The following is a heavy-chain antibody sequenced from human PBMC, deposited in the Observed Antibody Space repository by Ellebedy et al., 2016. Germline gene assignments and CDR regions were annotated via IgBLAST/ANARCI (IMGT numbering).Heavy chain of an antibody. J-gene: IGHJ6*02. CDR2: IDGDDDK. D-gene: IGHD3-10*01. CDR3: ARVRRHVIMVRGISNVDYYGMDV. Sequence: TLSLTCTVSDDSITEYYWSWIRQPPGKALEWLALIDGDDDKYYNPSLKTRLSVSKDTSKNEVVLTMTTMDPVDTGTYYCARVRRHVIMVRGISNVDYYGMDVWGQGTTVTVSS. V-gene: IGHV2-70*01. CDR1: DDSITEYYW.